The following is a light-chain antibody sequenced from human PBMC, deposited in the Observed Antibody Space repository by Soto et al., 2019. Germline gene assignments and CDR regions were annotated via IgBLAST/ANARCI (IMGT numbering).Light chain of an antibody. CDR1: QGNRND. J-gene: IGKJ1*01. CDR2: AAS. Sequence: AMQMTQSPSSLSASVGDRVTITCRASQGNRNDVGWHQQKPGKAPKLLIYAASSLQSGVPSRLRGSGSGTDFTLTISSLQREDFATYYCLQDYNYPWTFGQGTKVEIK. V-gene: IGKV1-6*01. CDR3: LQDYNYPWT.